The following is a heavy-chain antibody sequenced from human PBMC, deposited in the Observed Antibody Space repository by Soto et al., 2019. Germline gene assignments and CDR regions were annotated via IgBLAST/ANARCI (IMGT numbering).Heavy chain of an antibody. D-gene: IGHD6-6*01. V-gene: IGHV3-33*01. CDR1: GFTFSSYG. CDR3: ARVSSRDSSSTDSDY. Sequence: GGSLRLSCAASGFTFSSYGMHWVRQAPGKGLEWVAVIWYDGSNKYYADSVKGRFTISRDNSKNTLYLQMNSLRAEDTAVYYCARVSSRDSSSTDSDYRGLRTLVPVSS. CDR2: IWYDGSNK. J-gene: IGHJ4*02.